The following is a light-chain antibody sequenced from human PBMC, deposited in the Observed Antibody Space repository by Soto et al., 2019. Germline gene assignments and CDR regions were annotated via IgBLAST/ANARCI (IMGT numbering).Light chain of an antibody. V-gene: IGLV1-44*01. CDR2: SNN. CDR1: NSNIGSNT. J-gene: IGLJ2*01. Sequence: QSVLTQPPSASGTPGQRVTISCSGSNSNIGSNTVNWYQQLPGTAPKLLIYSNNQRASGVPGRFSDSKSGTSASLAISGLQSEDEADYYCASWDDSLNGVVFGGGTQLTVL. CDR3: ASWDDSLNGVV.